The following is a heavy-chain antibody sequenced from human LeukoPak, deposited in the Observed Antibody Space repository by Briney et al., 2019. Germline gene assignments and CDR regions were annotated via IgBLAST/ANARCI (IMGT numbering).Heavy chain of an antibody. CDR3: AGGSSWYRGIDY. CDR1: GFTFSSYA. J-gene: IGHJ4*02. V-gene: IGHV3-64*01. Sequence: PGGSLRLSCAASGFTFSSYAMYWVRQAQGKGLEYVSAISTNGGSTYYANSVKGRFTISRDNSKNTLYLQMGSLRAEDMAVYYCAGGSSWYRGIDYWGQGTLVTVSS. CDR2: ISTNGGST. D-gene: IGHD6-13*01.